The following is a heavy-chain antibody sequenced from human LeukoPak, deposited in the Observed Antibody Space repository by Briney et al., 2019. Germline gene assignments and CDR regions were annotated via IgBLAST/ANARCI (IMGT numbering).Heavy chain of an antibody. V-gene: IGHV3-30*18. CDR3: AKDISAYYYDSSGYYN. D-gene: IGHD3-22*01. CDR2: ISYDGSNK. Sequence: GGSLRLSCAASGFTFSSYGIHWVRQAPGKGLEWVAVISYDGSNKYYADSVKGRFTISRDNSKNTLYLQMNSLRAEDTAVYYCAKDISAYYYDSSGYYNWGQGTMVTVSS. CDR1: GFTFSSYG. J-gene: IGHJ3*01.